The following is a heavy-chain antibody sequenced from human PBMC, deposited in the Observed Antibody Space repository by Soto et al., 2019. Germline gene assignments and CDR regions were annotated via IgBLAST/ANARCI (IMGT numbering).Heavy chain of an antibody. V-gene: IGHV3-21*01. Sequence: EVQLVESGGGLVKPGGSLRLSCAASGFTFSSYSMNWVRQAPGKGLEWVSSISSSSSYIYYADSVKGRFTISRDNAKNSLYLQMNSLRAEDTAVYYCATGGVVVVAATPGFDYWGQGTLVTVSS. CDR1: GFTFSSYS. D-gene: IGHD2-15*01. CDR2: ISSSSSYI. CDR3: ATGGVVVVAATPGFDY. J-gene: IGHJ4*02.